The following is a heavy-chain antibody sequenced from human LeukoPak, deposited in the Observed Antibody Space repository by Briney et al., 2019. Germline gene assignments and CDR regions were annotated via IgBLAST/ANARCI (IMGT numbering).Heavy chain of an antibody. D-gene: IGHD3-22*01. V-gene: IGHV4-39*07. CDR1: GGSISSSSYY. CDR2: IYYSGST. CDR3: ARDYYDSSGYYFQSGFDP. J-gene: IGHJ5*02. Sequence: SETLSLTCTVSGGSISSSSYYWGWIRQPPGKGLEWIGSIYYSGSTYYNPSLKSRVTISVDTSKNQFSLKLSSVTAADTAVYYCARDYYDSSGYYFQSGFDPWGQGTLVTVSS.